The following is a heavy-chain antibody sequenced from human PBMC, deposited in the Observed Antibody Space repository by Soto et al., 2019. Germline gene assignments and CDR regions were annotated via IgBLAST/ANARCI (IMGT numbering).Heavy chain of an antibody. CDR3: AREGPIPAAGNNWFDP. V-gene: IGHV3-30-3*01. J-gene: IGHJ5*02. Sequence: QVHLVESGGGVVQPGRSLRLSCAASGFSLTTYTTHWVRHSPGKGPEWLAFISSDGSNQYYADSVKDRFTISRDDSKNTLFLQMDSLRPGDTAVYYCAREGPIPAAGNNWFDPWGQGILVTVSS. CDR2: ISSDGSNQ. D-gene: IGHD6-13*01. CDR1: GFSLTTYT.